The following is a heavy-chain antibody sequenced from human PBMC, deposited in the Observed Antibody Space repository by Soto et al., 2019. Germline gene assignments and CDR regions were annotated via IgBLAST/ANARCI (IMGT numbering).Heavy chain of an antibody. CDR1: GFTFSSYS. J-gene: IGHJ4*02. D-gene: IGHD3-9*01. CDR2: ISSSSSYI. Sequence: GGSLRLSCAASGFTFSSYSTNWVRQAPGKGLEWVSSISSSSSYIYYADSVKGRFTISRDNAKNSLYLQMNSLRAEDTAVYYCARDEHILTGYYSGPDIDYWGQGTLVTVSS. V-gene: IGHV3-21*01. CDR3: ARDEHILTGYYSGPDIDY.